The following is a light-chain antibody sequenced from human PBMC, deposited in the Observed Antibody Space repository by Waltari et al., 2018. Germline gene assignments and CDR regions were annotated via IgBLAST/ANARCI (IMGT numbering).Light chain of an antibody. J-gene: IGLJ3*02. CDR2: KNN. CDR1: SSNIGTNY. Sequence: GQRVTISCSGGSSNIGTNYVYWYQQLPGTAPKLLIYKNNQRPSGVPDRFSASRSGSSASLAISGLRSEDEADYYCAAWDDSLSGGLFGGGTKLTVL. V-gene: IGLV1-47*01. CDR3: AAWDDSLSGGL.